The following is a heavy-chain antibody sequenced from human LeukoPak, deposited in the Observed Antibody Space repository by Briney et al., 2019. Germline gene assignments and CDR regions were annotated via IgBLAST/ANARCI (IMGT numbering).Heavy chain of an antibody. CDR3: ARHKYSSGWPPEGAFDI. CDR1: GDSISSGDYY. CDR2: IYYSGST. Sequence: SETLSLTCTVSGDSISSGDYYWGWIRQPPRKGLEWIASIYYSGSTYYNPSLKSRVTISVDTSKNQFSLKLSSVTAADTAVYYCARHKYSSGWPPEGAFDIWGQGTMVSVSS. V-gene: IGHV4-39*01. D-gene: IGHD6-19*01. J-gene: IGHJ3*02.